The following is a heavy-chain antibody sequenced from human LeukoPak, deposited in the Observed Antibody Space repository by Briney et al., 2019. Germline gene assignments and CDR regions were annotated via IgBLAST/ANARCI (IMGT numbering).Heavy chain of an antibody. Sequence: PGGSLRLSCAASGFTFSSYSMNWVRQAPGKGLEWVSSISSSSSYIYYADSVKGRFTISRDNAKNSLYLQMNSLRAEDTAVYYCAINYYGSADVRGVGSFDYWGQGTLVTVSS. J-gene: IGHJ4*02. CDR3: AINYYGSADVRGVGSFDY. CDR2: ISSSSSYI. V-gene: IGHV3-21*01. CDR1: GFTFSSYS. D-gene: IGHD3-10*01.